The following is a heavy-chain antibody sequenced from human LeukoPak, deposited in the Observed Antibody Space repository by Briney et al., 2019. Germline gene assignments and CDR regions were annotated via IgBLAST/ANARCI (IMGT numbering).Heavy chain of an antibody. CDR3: ARARSAALGYYDFWSGYYPNFDY. CDR2: INHSGST. D-gene: IGHD3-3*01. J-gene: IGHJ4*02. Sequence: SETLSLTCAVYGGSFSGYYWSWIRQPPGKGLEWIGEINHSGSTNYNPSLKSRVTISVDTSKNQFSLELSSVTAADTAVYYCARARSAALGYYDFWSGYYPNFDYWGQGTLVTVSS. CDR1: GGSFSGYY. V-gene: IGHV4-34*01.